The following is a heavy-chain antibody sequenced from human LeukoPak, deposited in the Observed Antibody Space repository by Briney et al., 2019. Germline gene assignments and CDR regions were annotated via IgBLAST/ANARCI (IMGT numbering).Heavy chain of an antibody. D-gene: IGHD5-18*01. Sequence: SCKASGGTFSSYSMNWVRQAPGKGLEWVSSISSSSSYIYYADSVKGRFTISRDNAKNSLYLQMNSLRAEDTAVYYCAMGRGYSYGYFDYWGQGTLVTVSS. CDR1: GGTFSSYS. CDR2: ISSSSSYI. J-gene: IGHJ4*02. V-gene: IGHV3-21*01. CDR3: AMGRGYSYGYFDY.